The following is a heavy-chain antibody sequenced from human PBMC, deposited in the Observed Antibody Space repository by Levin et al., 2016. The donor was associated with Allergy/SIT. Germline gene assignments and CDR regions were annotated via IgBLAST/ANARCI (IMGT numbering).Heavy chain of an antibody. Sequence: GESLKISCKASGYDFTKYWITWVRQMPGKGLEWMGRIDPSDSHTNYGPSFQGHVTISVDKSINTAHLHWGSLEASDTAIYYCAKHREQFCSGGCGVADFWGQGTLVTVSS. V-gene: IGHV5-10-1*01. CDR2: IDPSDSHT. CDR3: AKHREQFCSGGCGVADF. J-gene: IGHJ4*02. CDR1: GYDFTKYW. D-gene: IGHD2-8*02.